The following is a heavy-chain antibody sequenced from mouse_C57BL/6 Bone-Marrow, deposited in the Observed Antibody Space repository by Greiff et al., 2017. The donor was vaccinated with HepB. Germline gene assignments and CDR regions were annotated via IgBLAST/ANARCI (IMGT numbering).Heavy chain of an antibody. J-gene: IGHJ3*01. CDR1: GYTFTSYT. CDR2: INTSSGYN. CDR3: ASPYYSPFAY. Sequence: QVQLQQSGAELARPGASVKMSCKASGYTFTSYTMHWVKQRPGQGLEWIGYINTSSGYNKYNQKFKDKATLTADKSYSTAYMQLRSLTSEDSAVNYCASPYYSPFAYWGQGTLVTVSA. D-gene: IGHD2-12*01. V-gene: IGHV1-4*01.